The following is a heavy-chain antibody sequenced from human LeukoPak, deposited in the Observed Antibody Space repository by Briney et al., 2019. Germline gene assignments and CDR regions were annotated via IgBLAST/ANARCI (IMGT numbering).Heavy chain of an antibody. D-gene: IGHD3-3*01. V-gene: IGHV3-30*18. J-gene: IGHJ4*02. Sequence: PGGSLRLSCAASGFTFSSYGMHWVRQAPGKGLEWVAVISYDGSNKYYADSVKGRFTISRDNSKNTLYLQMNSLRAEDTAVYYCAEGKHLRFLEWFYFDYWGQGTLVTVSS. CDR2: ISYDGSNK. CDR3: AEGKHLRFLEWFYFDY. CDR1: GFTFSSYG.